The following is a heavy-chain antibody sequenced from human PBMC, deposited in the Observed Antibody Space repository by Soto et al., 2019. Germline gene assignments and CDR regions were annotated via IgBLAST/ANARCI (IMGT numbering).Heavy chain of an antibody. J-gene: IGHJ6*02. CDR3: ARVFGITIFGVVISYYGMDV. V-gene: IGHV1-18*01. D-gene: IGHD3-3*01. CDR1: GYTLTSYG. CDR2: ISAYNGNT. Sequence: GASVKVSCKASGYTLTSYGISWVRQAPGQGLEWMGWISAYNGNTNYAQKLQGRVTMTTDTSTSTAYMELRSLRSDDTAVYYCARVFGITIFGVVISYYGMDVWGQGTTVIVSS.